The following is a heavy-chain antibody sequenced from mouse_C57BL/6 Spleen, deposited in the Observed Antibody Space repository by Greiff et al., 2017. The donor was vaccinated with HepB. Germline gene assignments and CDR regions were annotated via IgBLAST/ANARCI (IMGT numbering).Heavy chain of an antibody. V-gene: IGHV5-15*01. D-gene: IGHD2-4*01. Sequence: EVQVVESGGGLVQPGGSLKLSCAASGFTFSDYGMAWVRQAPRKGPEWVAFISNLAYSIYYADTVTGRFTISRENAKNTLYLEMSSLRSEDTAMYYCARHDYDYDGDWFAYWGQGTLVTVSA. J-gene: IGHJ3*01. CDR2: ISNLAYSI. CDR3: ARHDYDYDGDWFAY. CDR1: GFTFSDYG.